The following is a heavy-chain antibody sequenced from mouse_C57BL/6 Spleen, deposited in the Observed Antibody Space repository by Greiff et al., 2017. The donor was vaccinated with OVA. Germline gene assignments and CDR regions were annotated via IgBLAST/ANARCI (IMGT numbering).Heavy chain of an antibody. CDR1: GYAFSSSW. J-gene: IGHJ2*01. D-gene: IGHD2-2*01. CDR3: AYGYDFFAY. CDR2: IYPGDGDT. Sequence: VQLQQSGPELVKPGASVKISCKASGYAFSSSWMNWVKQRPGKGLEWIGRIYPGDGDTNYNGKFKGKATLTVDKSSSTAYMQLSSLTSEDSAVSFCAYGYDFFAYWGQGTTLTVSS. V-gene: IGHV1-82*01.